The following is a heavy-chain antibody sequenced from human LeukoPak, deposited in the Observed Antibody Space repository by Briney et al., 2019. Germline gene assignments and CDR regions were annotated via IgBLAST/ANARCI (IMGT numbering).Heavy chain of an antibody. CDR2: IYHSGST. Sequence: NPSETLSLTCAVSGGSISSGGYSWSWIRQPPGKGLEWIGYIYHSGSTYYNPSLKSRVTISVDRSKNQFSLKLSSVTAADTAVYYCARRGPPSDSDAFDIWGQGTMVTVSS. CDR1: GGSISSGGYS. V-gene: IGHV4-30-2*01. J-gene: IGHJ3*02. CDR3: ARRGPPSDSDAFDI.